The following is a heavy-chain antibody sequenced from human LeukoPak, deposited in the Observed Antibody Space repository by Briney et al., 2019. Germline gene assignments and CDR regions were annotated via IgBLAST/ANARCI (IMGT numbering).Heavy chain of an antibody. V-gene: IGHV1-18*04. Sequence: ASVKVSCKASGYTFTSYYTHWVRQAPGQGLEWMGWISAYNGNTNYAQKLQGRVTMTTDTSTSTAYMELRSLRSDDTAVYYCARDNGDYYYYGMDVWGQGTTVTVSS. J-gene: IGHJ6*02. CDR3: ARDNGDYYYYGMDV. CDR2: ISAYNGNT. CDR1: GYTFTSYY. D-gene: IGHD4-17*01.